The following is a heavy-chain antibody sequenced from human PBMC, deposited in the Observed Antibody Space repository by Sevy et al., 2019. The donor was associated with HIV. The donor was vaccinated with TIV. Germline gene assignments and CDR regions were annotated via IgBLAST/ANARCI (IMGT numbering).Heavy chain of an antibody. CDR2: ISSSGTTI. Sequence: GGSLRLSCEASGFTFSSYEMNWVRQAPGKGLEWLSYISSSGTTIYYTDSVKGRFTISRDNAKNSLYLQMNSLRAEDTAVYYCARVDAYYATGLDPWGQGPLVTVSS. CDR1: GFTFSSYE. J-gene: IGHJ5*02. CDR3: ARVDAYYATGLDP. D-gene: IGHD2-8*01. V-gene: IGHV3-48*03.